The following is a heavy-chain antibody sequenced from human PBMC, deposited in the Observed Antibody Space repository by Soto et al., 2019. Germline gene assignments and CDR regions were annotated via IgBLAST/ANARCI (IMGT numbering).Heavy chain of an antibody. CDR2: LYHSGHT. Sequence: QLQLQESGSGLVKPSQTLSLTCAVSGGSVSSGGYSWSWIRQPPGKGLEWIGYLYHSGHTYYNPSLKSRVTISVDRSKNQFSLRLTSVTAADTAVYFCARGRYYGGFHDAFDIWGQGTMVTVSS. V-gene: IGHV4-30-2*01. D-gene: IGHD3-10*01. J-gene: IGHJ3*02. CDR1: GGSVSSGGYS. CDR3: ARGRYYGGFHDAFDI.